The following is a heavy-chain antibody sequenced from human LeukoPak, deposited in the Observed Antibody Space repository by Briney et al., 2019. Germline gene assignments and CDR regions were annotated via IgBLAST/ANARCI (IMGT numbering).Heavy chain of an antibody. CDR3: AGGDYAPDY. CDR1: GFTFSSYE. J-gene: IGHJ4*02. V-gene: IGHV3-48*03. CDR2: INNRGSTI. D-gene: IGHD4-17*01. Sequence: PGGSLRLSCAASGFTFSSYEMNWVRQAPGKGLEWLSFINNRGSTIHYADSAKGRFTISRDNAKNSLFLQMNSLRAEDTAVYYCAGGDYAPDYWGQGTLVTVSS.